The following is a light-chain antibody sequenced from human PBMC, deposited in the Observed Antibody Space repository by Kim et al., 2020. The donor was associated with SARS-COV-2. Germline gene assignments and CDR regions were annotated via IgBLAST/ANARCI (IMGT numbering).Light chain of an antibody. CDR1: SSDIGNYNF. V-gene: IGLV2-8*01. Sequence: GQSVTISCTGTSSDIGNYNFVSWYHHHPGKVPKLIIFEVYKRPSGVPDRFSGSKSGNTASLTVSGLQPEDEGDYYCSSYAGSNIGVFGTGTKVTV. J-gene: IGLJ1*01. CDR3: SSYAGSNIGV. CDR2: EVY.